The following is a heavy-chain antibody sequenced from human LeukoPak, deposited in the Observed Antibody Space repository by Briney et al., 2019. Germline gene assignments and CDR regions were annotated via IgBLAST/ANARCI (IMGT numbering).Heavy chain of an antibody. CDR2: IYYSGST. Sequence: SETLSLTCTVSGGSISSGGYYWSWIRQHPGKGLEWIGYIYYSGSTYYNPSLKSRVTISVDTSKNQFSLKLSSVTAADTAVYYCARALPTIKYYYDSSGYYHYYFDYWGQGTLVTVSS. CDR3: ARALPTIKYYYDSSGYYHYYFDY. D-gene: IGHD3-22*01. V-gene: IGHV4-31*03. CDR1: GGSISSGGYY. J-gene: IGHJ4*02.